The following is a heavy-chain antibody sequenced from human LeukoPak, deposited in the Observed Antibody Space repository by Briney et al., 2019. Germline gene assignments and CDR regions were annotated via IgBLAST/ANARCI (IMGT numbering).Heavy chain of an antibody. V-gene: IGHV1-18*01. CDR3: ARDRRSSSSNSILFDY. D-gene: IGHD6-6*01. CDR2: IGAYNGNT. Sequence: ASVKVSCKASGYTVTNYGVSWVRQAPGHGREWLGWIGAYNGNTNYAQKLQGRVTMTTDTSTSTAYMELRSLRSDDTAVYYCARDRRSSSSNSILFDYWGQGTVVTVSS. CDR1: GYTVTNYG. J-gene: IGHJ4*02.